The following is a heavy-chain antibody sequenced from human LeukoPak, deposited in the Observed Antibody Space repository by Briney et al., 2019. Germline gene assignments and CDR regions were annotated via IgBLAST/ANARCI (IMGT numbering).Heavy chain of an antibody. J-gene: IGHJ4*02. Sequence: PSETLSLTCTVSGGSISSGDYYWSWIRQPPGKGLEWIGYIYYSGSTYYNPSLKSRVTISVDTSKNQFSLKLSSVTAADTAVYYCARSKTYYDILTGYAYPFGYWGQGTLVTVSS. V-gene: IGHV4-30-4*01. CDR3: ARSKTYYDILTGYAYPFGY. CDR2: IYYSGST. D-gene: IGHD3-9*01. CDR1: GGSISSGDYY.